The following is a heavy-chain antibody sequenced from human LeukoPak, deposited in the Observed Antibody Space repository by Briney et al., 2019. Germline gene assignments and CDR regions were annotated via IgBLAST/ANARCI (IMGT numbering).Heavy chain of an antibody. Sequence: GGSLRLSCAASGFTFSSYEMNWVRQAPGKVLEWVSYISSSGSTIYYADSVKGRFTISRDNAKNSLYLQMNSLRAEDTAVYYCARFGYNSPLFDYWGQGTLVTVSS. CDR1: GFTFSSYE. CDR3: ARFGYNSPLFDY. D-gene: IGHD5-24*01. CDR2: ISSSGSTI. J-gene: IGHJ4*02. V-gene: IGHV3-48*03.